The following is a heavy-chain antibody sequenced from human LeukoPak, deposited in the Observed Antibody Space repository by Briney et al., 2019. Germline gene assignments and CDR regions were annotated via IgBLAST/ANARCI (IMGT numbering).Heavy chain of an antibody. CDR3: ARDERLTGTPDAFDI. CDR1: GYTFTGYY. J-gene: IGHJ3*02. D-gene: IGHD1-20*01. CDR2: INPNSGGT. Sequence: ASVKVSCKASGYTFTGYYMHWVRQAPGQGLEWVGRINPNSGGTNYAQKFQGRVTMTRDTSISTAYMELSRLRSDDTAVYYCARDERLTGTPDAFDIWGQGTMVTVSS. V-gene: IGHV1-2*06.